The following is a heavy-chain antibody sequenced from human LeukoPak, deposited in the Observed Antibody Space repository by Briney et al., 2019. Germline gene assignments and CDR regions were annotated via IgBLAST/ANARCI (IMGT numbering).Heavy chain of an antibody. CDR2: ISSSSSTI. D-gene: IGHD3-22*01. Sequence: PGGSLRLSCAASGFTFSSYSMNWVRQAPGKGLEWVSYISSSSSTIYYADSVKGRFTISRDNAKDSLYLQMNSLRAEDTAVYYCARDGSVDYYDSSGSRGGYYFDYWGQGTLVTVSS. CDR3: ARDGSVDYYDSSGSRGGYYFDY. CDR1: GFTFSSYS. V-gene: IGHV3-48*01. J-gene: IGHJ4*02.